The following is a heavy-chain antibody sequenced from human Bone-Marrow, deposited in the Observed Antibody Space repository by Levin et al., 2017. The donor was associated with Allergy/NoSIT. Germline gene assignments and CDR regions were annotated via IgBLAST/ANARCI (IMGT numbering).Heavy chain of an antibody. CDR3: ARSSSIAVAGMRADY. V-gene: IGHV1-18*01. CDR2: ISAYNGNT. J-gene: IGHJ4*02. D-gene: IGHD6-19*01. CDR1: GYTFTSYG. Sequence: GESLKISCKASGYTFTSYGISWVRQAPGQGLEWMGWISAYNGNTNYAQKLQGRVTMTTDTSTSTAYMELRSLRSDDTAVYYCARSSSIAVAGMRADYWGQGTLVTVSS.